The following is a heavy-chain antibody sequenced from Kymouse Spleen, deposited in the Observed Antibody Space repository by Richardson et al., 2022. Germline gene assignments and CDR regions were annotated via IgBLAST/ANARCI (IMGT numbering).Heavy chain of an antibody. CDR3: ARETMVRGVTYYGMDV. Sequence: QVQLQQWGAGLLKPSETLSLTCAVYGGSFSGYYWSWIRQPPGKGLEWIGEINHSGSTNYNPSLKSRVTISVDTSKNQFSLKLSSVTAADTAVYYCARETMVRGVTYYGMDVWGQGTTVTVSS. CDR2: INHSGST. D-gene: IGHD3-10*01. V-gene: IGHV4-34*01. CDR1: GGSFSGYY. J-gene: IGHJ6*02.